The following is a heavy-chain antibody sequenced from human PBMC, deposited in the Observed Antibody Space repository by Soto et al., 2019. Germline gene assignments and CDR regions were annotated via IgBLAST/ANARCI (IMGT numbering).Heavy chain of an antibody. CDR2: IYSGGST. Sequence: GGSLRLSCAASGFTVSSNYMSWVRQAPGKGLEWVSVIYSGGSTYYADSVKGRFTISRDNSKNTLYLQMNSLRAEDTAVYYCARDKITIFGVAPGAFDIWGQGTMVTVSS. D-gene: IGHD3-3*01. CDR3: ARDKITIFGVAPGAFDI. CDR1: GFTVSSNY. V-gene: IGHV3-53*01. J-gene: IGHJ3*02.